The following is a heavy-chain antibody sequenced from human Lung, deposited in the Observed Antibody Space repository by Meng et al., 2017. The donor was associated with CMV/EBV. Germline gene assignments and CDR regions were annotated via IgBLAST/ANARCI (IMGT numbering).Heavy chain of an antibody. CDR2: IKTKTDGRTT. V-gene: IGHV3-15*01. CDR1: GFTFNDSW. J-gene: IGHJ4*02. D-gene: IGHD3-22*01. CDR3: TAGLYDSGGVDQ. Sequence: GESLKISCAASGFTFNDSWMNWVRQAPGKGLEWVGRIKTKTDGRTTDYAAPVKGGFTISRDDSKNTLYKRMNSLKTEDTAVYYCTAGLYDSGGVDQWGQGXLVTVSS.